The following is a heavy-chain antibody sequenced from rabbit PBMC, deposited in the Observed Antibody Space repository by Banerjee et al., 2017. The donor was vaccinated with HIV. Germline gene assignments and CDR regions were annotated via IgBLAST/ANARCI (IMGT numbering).Heavy chain of an antibody. V-gene: IGHV1S45*01. CDR2: IDAGNSGST. Sequence: QQQLEEAGGGLVKPGASLTLTCTASGFSFSNNYWICWVRQAPGKGLEWIACIDAGNSGSTYYASWVNGRFTIARTSSTTVTLQMTSLTAADTATYLCARDLAGVIGWNFGLWGPGTLVTV. J-gene: IGHJ6*01. D-gene: IGHD4-1*01. CDR1: GFSFSNNYW. CDR3: ARDLAGVIGWNFGL.